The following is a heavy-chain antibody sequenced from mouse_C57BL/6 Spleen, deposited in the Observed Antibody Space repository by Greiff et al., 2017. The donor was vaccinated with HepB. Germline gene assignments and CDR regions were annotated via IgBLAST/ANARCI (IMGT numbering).Heavy chain of an antibody. CDR2: ISYSGST. Sequence: EVKLEESGPGMVKPSQSLSLTCTVTGYSITSGYDWHWIRHFPGNKLEWMGYISYSGSTNYNPSLKSRISITHDTSTNHFFLKLNSLTTEDTATSASARGGYDRAVAYWGQGTLVTVSA. D-gene: IGHD3-2*02. CDR3: ARGGYDRAVAY. J-gene: IGHJ3*01. CDR1: GYSITSGYD. V-gene: IGHV3-1*01.